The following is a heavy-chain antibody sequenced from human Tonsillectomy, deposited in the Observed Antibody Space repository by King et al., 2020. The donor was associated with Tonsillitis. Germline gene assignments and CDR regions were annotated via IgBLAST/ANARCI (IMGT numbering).Heavy chain of an antibody. V-gene: IGHV3-23*04. CDR3: ARTSYSISFGMDL. J-gene: IGHJ6*02. CDR1: GFAFSNYA. D-gene: IGHD6-6*01. Sequence: VQLVESGGGLVQPGGSLRLSCAASGFAFSNYAINWVRQAPGKGLEWVSGISGSGDTYYADSVRGRFTISRDNSKNMVYLQMDSLRAEDTAVYYCARTSYSISFGMDLWAQGTTVTVSS. CDR2: ISGSGDT.